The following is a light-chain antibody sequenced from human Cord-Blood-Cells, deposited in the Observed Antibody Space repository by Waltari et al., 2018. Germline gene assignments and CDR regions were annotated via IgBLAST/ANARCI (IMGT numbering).Light chain of an antibody. Sequence: QCALTQPAPSPGSPGQLLLISRTASSIDLGSCTLVSWYQQHPGKAPKLMIYEGSKRPSGVSNRFSGSKSGNTASLTISGLQAEDEADYYCCSYAGSVVFGGGTKLTVL. CDR2: EGS. V-gene: IGLV2-23*01. CDR3: CSYAGSVV. CDR1: SIDLGSCTL. J-gene: IGLJ2*01.